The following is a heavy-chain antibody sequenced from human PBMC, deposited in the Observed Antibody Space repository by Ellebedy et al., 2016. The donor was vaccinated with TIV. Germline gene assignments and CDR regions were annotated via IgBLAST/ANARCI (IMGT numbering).Heavy chain of an antibody. CDR3: ARALRLYCSGSNCDYYDYGLDV. D-gene: IGHD2-15*01. Sequence: GESLKISCAASGFTLSSYAMSWVRQAPGTGLVWVSSISGSGGSRYYADSVKGRFTISKDDSKNTLYLQMNSLSGEDTAVYYCARALRLYCSGSNCDYYDYGLDVWGHGTTVTVSS. V-gene: IGHV3-23*01. CDR2: ISGSGGSR. J-gene: IGHJ6*02. CDR1: GFTLSSYA.